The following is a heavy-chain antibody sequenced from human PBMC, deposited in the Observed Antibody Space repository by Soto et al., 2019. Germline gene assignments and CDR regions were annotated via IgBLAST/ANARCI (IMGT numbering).Heavy chain of an antibody. CDR2: ISAYNGNT. J-gene: IGHJ5*02. V-gene: IGHV1-18*01. Sequence: QVQLVQSGAEVKKPGASVKVSCKASGYTFTSYGISWVRQAPGQGLEWMGWISAYNGNTNYAQKLQGRVTMTTDTSXSXXDMELRSLGSDDTAVYYCAREDSSSWYTWRGWFDPWGQGTLVTVSS. CDR3: AREDSSSWYTWRGWFDP. CDR1: GYTFTSYG. D-gene: IGHD6-13*01.